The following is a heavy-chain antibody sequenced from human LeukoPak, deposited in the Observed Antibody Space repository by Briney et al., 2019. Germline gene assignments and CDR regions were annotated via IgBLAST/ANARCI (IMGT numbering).Heavy chain of an antibody. CDR3: AAERYSDGCCWFDP. CDR1: VFTFRPST. J-gene: IGHJ5*02. D-gene: IGHD6-25*01. V-gene: IGHV1-58*01. CDR2: RNLGSGNT. Sequence: SVNVPRKASVFTFRPSTEQGVRRPRGQRREGVGGRNLGSGNTRNAQNYQERVTISRDMSTSTVYMELNTLRSEDTAVYYCAAERYSDGCCWFDPWGQGTLVTVSS.